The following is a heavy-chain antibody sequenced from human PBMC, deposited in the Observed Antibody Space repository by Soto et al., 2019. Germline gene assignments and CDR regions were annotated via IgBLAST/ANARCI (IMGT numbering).Heavy chain of an antibody. D-gene: IGHD6-19*01. Sequence: GGSLRLSCAASGFTFSSYAMSWVRQAPGKGLEWVSAISGSGGSTYYADSVKGRFTISRDNSKNTLYLQMNSLRAEDTAVYYYAKLVAVAGRKKDYWGQGTLVTVSS. J-gene: IGHJ4*02. CDR3: AKLVAVAGRKKDY. V-gene: IGHV3-23*01. CDR1: GFTFSSYA. CDR2: ISGSGGST.